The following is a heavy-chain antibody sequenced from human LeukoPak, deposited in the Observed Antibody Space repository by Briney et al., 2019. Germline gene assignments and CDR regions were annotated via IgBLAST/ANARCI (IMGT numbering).Heavy chain of an antibody. J-gene: IGHJ4*02. CDR1: GVSISSYY. CDR3: ARGPPRYISY. V-gene: IGHV4-4*07. Sequence: SETLSLTCTVSGVSISSYYWNWIRQSAGKGLEWIGRIYTSGSTYYNPSLKSRVSMSVDTSKNQFSLKLSSVTAADTAIYYCARGPPRYISYWGQGTLVTVSS. D-gene: IGHD5-18*01. CDR2: IYTSGST.